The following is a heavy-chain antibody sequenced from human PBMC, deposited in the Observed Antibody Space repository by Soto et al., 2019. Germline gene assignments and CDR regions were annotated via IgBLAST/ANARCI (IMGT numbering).Heavy chain of an antibody. J-gene: IGHJ4*02. CDR1: GFTFSSYA. CDR3: AKDRSSSWYLDY. V-gene: IGHV3-23*01. CDR2: ISGSGGST. D-gene: IGHD6-13*01. Sequence: EVQLLESGGGLVQPGGSLRLSCAASGFTFSSYAMSWVRQAPGQGLEWVSAISGSGGSTYYADSVKGRFTISRDNSKNTLYLQMNSLRAEDTAVYYCAKDRSSSWYLDYWGQGTLVTVSS.